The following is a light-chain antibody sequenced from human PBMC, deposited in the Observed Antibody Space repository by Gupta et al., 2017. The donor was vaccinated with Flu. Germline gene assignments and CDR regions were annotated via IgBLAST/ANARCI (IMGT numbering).Light chain of an antibody. Sequence: TATINWTGNSNNVGNQGAAWLQQHQGHPPNLLFYSNNSRPSGIPERFSASNSGNTASLTINGLQAEEEADYYCQAWDSRLSGGVFGGGTKLTVL. V-gene: IGLV10-54*04. J-gene: IGLJ3*02. CDR1: SNNVGNQG. CDR3: QAWDSRLSGGV. CDR2: SNN.